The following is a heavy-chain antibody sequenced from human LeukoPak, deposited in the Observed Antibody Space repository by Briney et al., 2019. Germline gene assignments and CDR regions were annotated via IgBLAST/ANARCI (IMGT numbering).Heavy chain of an antibody. D-gene: IGHD3-10*01. J-gene: IGHJ6*03. CDR3: ASIWFGDPTPYMDV. V-gene: IGHV3-23*01. Sequence: GGSLRLSCAASGFTFSSYGMSWVRQAPGKGLEWVSAISGSGGSTYYADSVKGRFTISRDNSKNTLYLQMNSLRAEDTAVYYCASIWFGDPTPYMDVWGKGTTVTISS. CDR1: GFTFSSYG. CDR2: ISGSGGST.